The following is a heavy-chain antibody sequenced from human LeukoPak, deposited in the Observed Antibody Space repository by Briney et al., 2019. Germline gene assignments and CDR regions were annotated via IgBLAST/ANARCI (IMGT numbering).Heavy chain of an antibody. Sequence: MSSETLSLTCTVSGGSISSYYWSWIRQPAGKGLECIGRIYTSGSTNYNPSLKSRVTMSVDTSKNQFSLKLSSVTAADTAVYYCARSGYYYDSSGYYQFDYWGQGTLVTVSS. CDR3: ARSGYYYDSSGYYQFDY. J-gene: IGHJ4*02. V-gene: IGHV4-4*07. CDR1: GGSISSYY. CDR2: IYTSGST. D-gene: IGHD3-22*01.